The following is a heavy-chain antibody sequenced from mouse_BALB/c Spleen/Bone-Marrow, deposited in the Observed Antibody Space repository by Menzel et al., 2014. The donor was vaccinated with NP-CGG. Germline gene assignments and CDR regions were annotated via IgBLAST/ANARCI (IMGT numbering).Heavy chain of an antibody. J-gene: IGHJ4*01. Sequence: DLVKPGASVKLSCKASGYTFTSYWINWIKQRPGQGLEWIGRIAPGSGSTYYNEMFKGKATLTVDTSSSTAYIQLSSLSSEDSAVYFCARFPIYYGNYGAMDYRAQGTSVTVSS. CDR1: GYTFTSYW. CDR2: IAPGSGST. V-gene: IGHV1S41*01. CDR3: ARFPIYYGNYGAMDY. D-gene: IGHD2-1*01.